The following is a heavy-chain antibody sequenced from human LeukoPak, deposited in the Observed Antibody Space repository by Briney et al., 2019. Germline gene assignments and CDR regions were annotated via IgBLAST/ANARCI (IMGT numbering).Heavy chain of an antibody. CDR2: INHSGST. CDR1: GGSFSGYY. Sequence: SDTLSLTCAVYGGSFSGYYWRWIRQPPGKGLEWMGEINHSGSTNYNPSLKSRVTIPVGTYKNQFSLKLSSVTAADTAVYYCAGRESDGSGSRTFDYWGQGTLVTVSS. V-gene: IGHV4-34*01. D-gene: IGHD3-10*01. CDR3: AGRESDGSGSRTFDY. J-gene: IGHJ4*02.